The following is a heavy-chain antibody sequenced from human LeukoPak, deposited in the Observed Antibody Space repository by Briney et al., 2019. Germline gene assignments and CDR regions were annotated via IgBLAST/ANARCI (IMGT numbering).Heavy chain of an antibody. Sequence: ASVKVSCKASGYTFTGYYMHWVRHAPGQGLEWMGWINPNSGGTNYAQKFQGRVTMTRDTSISTAYMELSRLRSDDTAVYYCARDAESYSGYDSNWFDPWGQGTLVTVSS. CDR3: ARDAESYSGYDSNWFDP. J-gene: IGHJ5*02. V-gene: IGHV1-2*02. D-gene: IGHD5-12*01. CDR1: GYTFTGYY. CDR2: INPNSGGT.